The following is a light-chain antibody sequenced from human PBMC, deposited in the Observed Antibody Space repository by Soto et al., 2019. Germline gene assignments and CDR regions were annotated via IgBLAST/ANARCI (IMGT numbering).Light chain of an antibody. V-gene: IGLV2-11*01. CDR3: CSYAGSYNYV. CDR2: DVS. CDR1: ISDVGGYNY. J-gene: IGLJ1*01. Sequence: QSVLTQPRSLSVSPGQSVTISCTGTISDVGGYNYVSWYQQHPGKAPKLMLYDVSRRPSGVPDRFSGSKSGNTASLTISGLQAEDEADYFCCSYAGSYNYVFGAGTKV.